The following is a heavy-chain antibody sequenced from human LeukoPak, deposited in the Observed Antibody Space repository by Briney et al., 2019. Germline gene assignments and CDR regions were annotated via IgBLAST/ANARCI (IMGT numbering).Heavy chain of an antibody. V-gene: IGHV4-34*01. CDR3: ARGRGATGYWGLTDY. D-gene: IGHD1-26*01. J-gene: IGHJ4*02. CDR2: INHSGST. Sequence: SETLSLTCAVYGGSFSDYYWSWIRQPPGKGLEWIGEINHSGSTNYNPSLKSRVTISVDTSKNQFSLKLSSVTAADTAVYYCARGRGATGYWGLTDYWGQGTLVTVSS. CDR1: GGSFSDYY.